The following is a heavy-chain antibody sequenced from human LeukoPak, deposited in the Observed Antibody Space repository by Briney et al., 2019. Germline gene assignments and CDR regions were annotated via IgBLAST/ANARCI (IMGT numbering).Heavy chain of an antibody. Sequence: SETLSLTCTVSGGSISSSSYYWSWIRQPPGKGLEWIGSIYYSGSTYYNPSLKSRVTISVDTSKHQFSLKLSSVTAADTAVYYCGTHVPNAVFIAARPLPYFDYWGQGTLVTVFS. CDR3: GTHVPNAVFIAARPLPYFDY. CDR2: IYYSGST. V-gene: IGHV4-39*01. D-gene: IGHD6-6*01. CDR1: GGSISSSSYY. J-gene: IGHJ4*02.